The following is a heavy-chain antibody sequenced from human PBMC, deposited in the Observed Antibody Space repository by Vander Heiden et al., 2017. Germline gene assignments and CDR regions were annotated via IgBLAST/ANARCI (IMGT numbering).Heavy chain of an antibody. CDR2: VSTTSSYI. CDR3: ARDLTPNYSTGWYHYGMDV. Sequence: EVQLVESGGGLVKPGGSLRLSCAASGFTFRDYNMNWVRQAPGKGLEWVSVVSTTSSYIYYADSVKGRFTISRDNARTSLYLQMNSLRAEDTAVYFCARDLTPNYSTGWYHYGMDVWGQGTTVTVSS. D-gene: IGHD6-19*01. V-gene: IGHV3-21*01. J-gene: IGHJ6*02. CDR1: GFTFRDYN.